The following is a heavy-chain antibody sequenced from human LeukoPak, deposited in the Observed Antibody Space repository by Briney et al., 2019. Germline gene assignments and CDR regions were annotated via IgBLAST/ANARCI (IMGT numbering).Heavy chain of an antibody. CDR1: GFTFSSYA. CDR2: ISYDGSNK. D-gene: IGHD5-12*01. V-gene: IGHV3-30-3*01. CDR3: ARENSGYGDGMDV. Sequence: GGSLRLSCAASGFTFSSYAMHWVRQAPGKGLEWVAVISYDGSNKYYADSVKGRFTISRDNSKNTLYLQMNSLRAEDTAVYYCARENSGYGDGMDVWGQGTTVTVSS. J-gene: IGHJ6*02.